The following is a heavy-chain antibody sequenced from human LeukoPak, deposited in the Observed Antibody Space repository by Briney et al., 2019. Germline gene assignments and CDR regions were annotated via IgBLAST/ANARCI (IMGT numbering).Heavy chain of an antibody. CDR3: ARGALYYDFWSGYHDNWFDP. Sequence: PGGSLRPSCAASGFTFSSYWMSWVRQAPGKGLEWVANIKQDGSEKYYVDSVKGRFTISRDNAKNSLYLQMNSLRDEDTAVYYCARGALYYDFWSGYHDNWFDPWGQGTLVTVSS. J-gene: IGHJ5*02. D-gene: IGHD3-3*01. CDR1: GFTFSSYW. CDR2: IKQDGSEK. V-gene: IGHV3-7*01.